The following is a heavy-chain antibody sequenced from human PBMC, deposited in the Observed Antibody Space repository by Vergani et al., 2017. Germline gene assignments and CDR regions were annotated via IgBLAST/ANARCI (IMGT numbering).Heavy chain of an antibody. CDR2: INAGNGNT. V-gene: IGHV1-3*01. CDR1: GYTFTSYA. CDR3: ARERGGWFVESPFDY. Sequence: QVQLVQSGAEVKKPGASVKVSCKASGYTFTSYAMHWVRQAPGQRLEWMGWINAGNGNTKYSQKFQGRVTITRDTSASTAYMELSSLRSEDTAVYYCARERGGWFVESPFDYWGQGTLVTVSS. J-gene: IGHJ4*02. D-gene: IGHD3-10*01.